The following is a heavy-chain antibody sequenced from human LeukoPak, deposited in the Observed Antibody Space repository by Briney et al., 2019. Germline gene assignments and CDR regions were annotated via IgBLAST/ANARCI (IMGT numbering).Heavy chain of an antibody. CDR3: ARDPAGDLAFDI. V-gene: IGHV6-1*01. CDR2: TSYRSRWYN. CDR1: VDSVSSNSAA. Sequence: SQTLSLTCAISVDSVSSNSAAWNWIRQSPSGGLEWLGRTSYRSRWYNDFALSVKSRITINPDTTKNQFSLRLNSVTPEDTAVYYCARDPAGDLAFDIWGQGTMVTVSS. D-gene: IGHD7-27*01. J-gene: IGHJ3*02.